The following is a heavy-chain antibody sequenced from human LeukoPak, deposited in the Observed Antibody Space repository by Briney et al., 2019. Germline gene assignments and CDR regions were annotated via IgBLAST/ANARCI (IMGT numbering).Heavy chain of an antibody. CDR2: INWNGGST. Sequence: GGSLRLSCAASGFTFDDYGMSWVRQAPGKGLEWVSGINWNGGSTGYADSVKGRFTISRDNAKNSLYLQMNSLRAEDTAMYYCARDPPTGYSSGWYFDYWGQGTLVTVSS. J-gene: IGHJ4*02. CDR3: ARDPPTGYSSGWYFDY. V-gene: IGHV3-20*04. D-gene: IGHD6-19*01. CDR1: GFTFDDYG.